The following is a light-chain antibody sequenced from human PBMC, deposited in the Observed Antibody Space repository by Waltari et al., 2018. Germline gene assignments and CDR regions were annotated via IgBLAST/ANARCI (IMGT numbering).Light chain of an antibody. CDR1: KLGDKY. CDR2: QDN. V-gene: IGLV3-1*01. CDR3: QAWDSSSGI. Sequence: SYELTQPPSVSVSPGQTASITCSGDKLGDKYVCWYQQKTGQSPLLVIYQDNKRPSVIPERFSGSNSGNTATLTISGTQAMDEADYYWQAWDSSSGIFGGGTKLTVL. J-gene: IGLJ2*01.